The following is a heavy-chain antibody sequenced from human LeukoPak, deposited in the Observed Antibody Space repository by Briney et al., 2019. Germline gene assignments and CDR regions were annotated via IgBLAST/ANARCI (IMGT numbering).Heavy chain of an antibody. J-gene: IGHJ3*02. D-gene: IGHD3-10*01. CDR2: ISSSSSYI. CDR1: GFTFSSYS. V-gene: IGHV3-21*01. CDR3: ARGDKMRYYYGSGTRWNPGDAFDI. Sequence: PGGSLRLSCAASGFTFSSYSMNWVRQAPGKGLEWVSSISSSSSYIYYADSVKGRFTISRDNAKNSLYLQMNSLRAEDTAVYYCARGDKMRYYYGSGTRWNPGDAFDIWGQGTMVTVSS.